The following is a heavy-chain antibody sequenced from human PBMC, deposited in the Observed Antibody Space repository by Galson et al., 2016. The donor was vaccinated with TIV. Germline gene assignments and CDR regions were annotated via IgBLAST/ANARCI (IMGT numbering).Heavy chain of an antibody. J-gene: IGHJ4*02. CDR2: IKEDGREE. CDR3: AREKAVGPALLDF. CDR1: GFTFSDYW. D-gene: IGHD2-15*01. V-gene: IGHV3-7*03. Sequence: SLRLSCAAAGFTFSDYWMTWVRLTPGKGLEWVANIKEDGREEDYVDSVTGRFTISRDNARNSLFLQMTSMRAEDTAIYYCAREKAVGPALLDFWGQGVPVTVSP.